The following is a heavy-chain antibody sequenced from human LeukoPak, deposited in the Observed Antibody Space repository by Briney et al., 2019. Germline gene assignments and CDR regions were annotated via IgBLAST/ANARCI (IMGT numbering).Heavy chain of an antibody. Sequence: PSETLSLTCTVSGGSISSSSYYWGWVRQPPGKGLEWIGSIYYSGSTYYNPSLKSRASISKDTSRNQFSLKVNSVTTADTAVYYCARAFWEGYFDYWGQGTLVTVSS. CDR1: GGSISSSSYY. J-gene: IGHJ4*02. D-gene: IGHD1-26*01. CDR3: ARAFWEGYFDY. V-gene: IGHV4-39*07. CDR2: IYYSGST.